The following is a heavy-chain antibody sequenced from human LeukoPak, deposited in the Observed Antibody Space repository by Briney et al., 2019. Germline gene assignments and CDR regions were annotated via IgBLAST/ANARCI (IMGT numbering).Heavy chain of an antibody. D-gene: IGHD5-18*01. CDR2: IHYSGTT. CDR3: ARLNSALVTLGY. J-gene: IGHJ4*02. CDR1: GGSISSSSYH. Sequence: PSETLSLTCTVSGGSISSSSYHWGWIRQPQRKGLEWIGNIHYSGTTYYNPSLQSRVTISVDTSKNQFSLKVSSATAADTAVYYCARLNSALVTLGYWGQGTLVTVSS. V-gene: IGHV4-39*01.